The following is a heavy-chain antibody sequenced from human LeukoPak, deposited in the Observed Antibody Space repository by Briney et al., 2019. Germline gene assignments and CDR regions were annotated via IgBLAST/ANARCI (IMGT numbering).Heavy chain of an antibody. V-gene: IGHV3-23*01. CDR1: AFTFSSSA. CDR2: ISSDGGNT. J-gene: IGHJ4*02. CDR3: ARYAARYGSGWYYDF. Sequence: GGSLRLSCATSAFTFSSSAMSWVRQAPGKGLEWVSAISSDGGNTYYADSVKGRFTISRDNSRNTLYLQMNSLRAEDTAVYYCARYAARYGSGWYYDFWGQGTLVTVSS. D-gene: IGHD6-19*01.